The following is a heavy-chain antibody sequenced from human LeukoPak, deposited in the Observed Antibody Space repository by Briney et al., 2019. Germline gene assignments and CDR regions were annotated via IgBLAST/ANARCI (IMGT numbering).Heavy chain of an antibody. Sequence: ASVKVSCKASGYTFSDYYMHWVRQAPGQGPEWMGWINPNSAGTKYAQKFQGRVTMTRDTSISTAYMEVSSLTSDDTAVYYCARHSKNANNWFDPWGQRTLGTVSA. CDR2: INPNSAGT. V-gene: IGHV1-2*02. CDR1: GYTFSDYY. J-gene: IGHJ5*02. D-gene: IGHD4-11*01. CDR3: ARHSKNANNWFDP.